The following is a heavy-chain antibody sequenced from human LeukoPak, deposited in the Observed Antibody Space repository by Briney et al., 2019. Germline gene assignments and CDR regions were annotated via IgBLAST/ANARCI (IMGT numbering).Heavy chain of an antibody. Sequence: GGSLRLSCVVSGFTFNRCWMNWVRQAPGKGLEWVAHINPDGRDTYYVDSVKGRFTISRDNAQDSMYLQMNSLRVEDTAVYYCTSWGDTTAEYFQRWGQGTLVTVSS. D-gene: IGHD2-21*02. V-gene: IGHV3-7*01. CDR2: INPDGRDT. J-gene: IGHJ1*01. CDR1: GFTFNRCW. CDR3: TSWGDTTAEYFQR.